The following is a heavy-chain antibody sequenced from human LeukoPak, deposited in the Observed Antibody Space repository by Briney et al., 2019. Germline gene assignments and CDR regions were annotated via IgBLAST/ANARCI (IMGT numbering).Heavy chain of an antibody. J-gene: IGHJ3*02. CDR1: GFTFSTYA. CDR3: ARGPSSNWNDNQRAFDI. D-gene: IGHD1-1*01. V-gene: IGHV3-23*01. CDR2: ISGSGGST. Sequence: GGSLRLSCAASGFTFSTYAMSWVRQAPGKGLEWLSYISGSGGSTYYADSVKGRFTISRDNSKNTLYLQMNSLRAEDTAVYYCARGPSSNWNDNQRAFDIWGQGTMVTVSS.